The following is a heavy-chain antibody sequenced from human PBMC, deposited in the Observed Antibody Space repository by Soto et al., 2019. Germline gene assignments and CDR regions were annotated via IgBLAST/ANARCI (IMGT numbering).Heavy chain of an antibody. D-gene: IGHD3-10*01. CDR1: GFPFSNAW. Sequence: GGSLRLSCAASGFPFSNAWMSWVRQAPGKGLEWVGRIKSKTDGGTTDYAAPVKGRFTISIDDSKNTLYLQMNSLKTEDTAVYYCTTDPELLYLGRFSGPVWCQGTLVTASP. V-gene: IGHV3-15*01. CDR3: TTDPELLYLGRFSGPV. J-gene: IGHJ4*02. CDR2: IKSKTDGGTT.